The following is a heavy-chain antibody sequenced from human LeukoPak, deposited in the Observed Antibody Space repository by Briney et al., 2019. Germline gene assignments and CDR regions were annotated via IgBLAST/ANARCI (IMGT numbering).Heavy chain of an antibody. CDR2: INSDGSST. J-gene: IGHJ3*02. V-gene: IGHV3-74*01. CDR1: GFTFSSYW. D-gene: IGHD3-16*02. CDR3: ARDPRAMITFGGVIVIGAFDI. Sequence: GGSLRLSCAASGFTFSSYWMHWVRQASGKGLVWVSRINSDGSSTSYADSVKGRFTISRDNAKNTLYLQMNSLRAEDTAVYYCARDPRAMITFGGVIVIGAFDIWGQGTMVTVSS.